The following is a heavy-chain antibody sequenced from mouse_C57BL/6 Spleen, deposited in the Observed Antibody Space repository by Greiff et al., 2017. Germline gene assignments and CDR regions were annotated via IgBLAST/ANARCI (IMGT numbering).Heavy chain of an antibody. D-gene: IGHD2-12*01. V-gene: IGHV1-69*01. CDR3: ARRGYRSDWYVDV. CDR1: GYTFTSYW. CDR2: IDPSDSYT. Sequence: QVQLQQSGAELVMPGASVKLSCKASGYTFTSYWMHWVKQRPGQGLEWIGEIDPSDSYTNYNQKFKGKSTLTVDKSSSTAYMQLSSLTSEDSAVYYWARRGYRSDWYVDVWGTGTTVTVSS. J-gene: IGHJ1*03.